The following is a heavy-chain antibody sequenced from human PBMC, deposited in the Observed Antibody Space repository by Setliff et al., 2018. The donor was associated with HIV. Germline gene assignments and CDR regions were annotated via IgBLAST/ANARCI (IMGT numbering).Heavy chain of an antibody. CDR3: TRGPLLAGLGPYYFDH. D-gene: IGHD2-21*01. CDR2: VIPIFGTA. Sequence: SVKVSCKASGGGVSNHVISWVRQAPGRGLEWMGGVIPIFGTADYAQKFKGRVTITADESTRAAYLELSSLISEDTAVYYCTRGPLLAGLGPYYFDHWGQGTLVTVSS. CDR1: GGGVSNHV. V-gene: IGHV1-69*13. J-gene: IGHJ4*02.